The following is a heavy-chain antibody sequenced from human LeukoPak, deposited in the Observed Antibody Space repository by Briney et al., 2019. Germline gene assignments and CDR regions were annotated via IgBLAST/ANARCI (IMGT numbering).Heavy chain of an antibody. D-gene: IGHD2-21*02. CDR2: ISAYNGNR. J-gene: IGHJ4*02. CDR3: ARGPGTVVTRGDF. CDR1: GYTFTNYG. Sequence: GASVKVSCKASGYTFTNYGISWVRQAPGQGLEWMGWISAYNGNRNYAQKFQGRVTMTTDTSTTTAFVELRSLRSDDTAVYYCARGPGTVVTRGDFWGQGTLVTVSS. V-gene: IGHV1-18*01.